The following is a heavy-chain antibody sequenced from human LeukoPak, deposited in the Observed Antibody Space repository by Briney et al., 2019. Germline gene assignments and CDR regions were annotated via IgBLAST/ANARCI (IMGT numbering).Heavy chain of an antibody. CDR2: ISGSGGST. V-gene: IGHV3-23*01. J-gene: IGHJ4*02. Sequence: GGSLRLSCAASGFTFSSYGMSWVRQAPGKGLEWVSAISGSGGSTYYADSVKGRFTISRDNSKNTLYLQMNSLRAEDTAIYYCAKSWELLNFDYWGQGALVTVSS. CDR3: AKSWELLNFDY. CDR1: GFTFSSYG. D-gene: IGHD1-26*01.